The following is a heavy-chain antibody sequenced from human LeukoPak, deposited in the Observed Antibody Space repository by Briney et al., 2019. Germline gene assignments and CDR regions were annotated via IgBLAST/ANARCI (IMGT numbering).Heavy chain of an antibody. CDR1: GGSLSGYY. CDR2: INHSGST. CDR3: ARGLGYCSSTSCLTRGYNWFDP. V-gene: IGHV4-34*01. Sequence: SETLSLTCAVYGGSLSGYYWSWIRQPPGKGLEWIGEINHSGSTNYNPSLKSRVTISVDTSKNQFSLKLSSVTAADTAVYYCARGLGYCSSTSCLTRGYNWFDPWGKGTLVTVSS. J-gene: IGHJ5*02. D-gene: IGHD2-2*01.